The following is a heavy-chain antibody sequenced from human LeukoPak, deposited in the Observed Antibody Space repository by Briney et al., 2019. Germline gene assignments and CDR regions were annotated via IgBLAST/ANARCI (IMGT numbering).Heavy chain of an antibody. Sequence: PGGSLRLSCAASGFTFSGHVMSWVRQAPGKGLEWVSDISASGDTTYYADSVKGRFTISRDNSKNTLDLQMRSLGVEDTAVSYCAAAAGWLAADYIDYWGQGTLVIVS. J-gene: IGHJ4*02. CDR3: AAAAGWLAADYIDY. CDR1: GFTFSGHV. V-gene: IGHV3-23*01. CDR2: ISASGDTT. D-gene: IGHD6-25*01.